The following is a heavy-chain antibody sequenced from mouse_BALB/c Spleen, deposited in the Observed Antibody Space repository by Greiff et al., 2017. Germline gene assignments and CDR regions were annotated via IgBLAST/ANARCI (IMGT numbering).Heavy chain of an antibody. CDR2: IYPGDGDT. CDR3: ANYYGYAMDY. J-gene: IGHJ4*01. D-gene: IGHD1-1*01. CDR1: GYAFSSYW. Sequence: QVQLQQSGAELVRPGSSVKISCKASGYAFSSYWMNWVKQRPGQGLEWIGQIYPGDGDTNYNGKFKGKATLTADKSSSTAYMQISSLTSEDSAVYFCANYYGYAMDYWGQGTSVTVSS. V-gene: IGHV1-80*01.